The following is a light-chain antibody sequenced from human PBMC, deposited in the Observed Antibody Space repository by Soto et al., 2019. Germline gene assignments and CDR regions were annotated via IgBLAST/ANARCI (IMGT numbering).Light chain of an antibody. CDR3: QQYKSWPPIT. CDR1: QSLNTD. V-gene: IGKV3-15*01. CDR2: GAS. J-gene: IGKJ5*01. Sequence: EILMAQSPDSLSGSAAETCTLSCMASQSLNTDLAWYQQKPGQAPRLLLYGASTRATGISTRFSGGGSGTEFTLTISGLQSEDSAVYYCQQYKSWPPITFGQGTRLEIK.